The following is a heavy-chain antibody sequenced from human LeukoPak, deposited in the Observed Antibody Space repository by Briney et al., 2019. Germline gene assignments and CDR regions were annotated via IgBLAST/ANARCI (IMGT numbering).Heavy chain of an antibody. Sequence: PSETLSLTCTVSGGFISSYYWSWIRQPPGKGLEWIGFISYSGNTYYNPSLKSRVTISVDTSKNQFSLKLSSVTAADTAVYYCARDLGSSSPFTFDPWGQGIPVTVSS. CDR1: GGFISSYY. CDR2: ISYSGNT. V-gene: IGHV4-59*12. D-gene: IGHD6-13*01. J-gene: IGHJ5*02. CDR3: ARDLGSSSPFTFDP.